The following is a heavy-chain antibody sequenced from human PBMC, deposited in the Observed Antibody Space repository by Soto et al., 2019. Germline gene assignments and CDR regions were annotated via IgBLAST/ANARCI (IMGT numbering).Heavy chain of an antibody. Sequence: GGSLRLSCAASGFTFSSYAMSWVRQAPGKGLEWVSAISGSGGSTYYADSVKGRFTISRDNSKNTLYLQMNSLRAEDTAVDYCAAAFFSAYFPGAWDYWGQGTLVTVSS. D-gene: IGHD3-22*01. CDR3: AAAFFSAYFPGAWDY. CDR2: ISGSGGST. CDR1: GFTFSSYA. J-gene: IGHJ4*02. V-gene: IGHV3-23*01.